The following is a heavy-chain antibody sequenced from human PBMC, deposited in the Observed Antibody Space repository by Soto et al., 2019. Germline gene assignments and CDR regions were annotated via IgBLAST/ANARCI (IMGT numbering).Heavy chain of an antibody. CDR1: GSYITSGDYH. D-gene: IGHD2-8*01. CDR2: ISHSETT. V-gene: IGHV4-30-4*01. CDR3: AGFGVGDRDDK. Sequence: QVRLQESGPGLVKASQTLSLTCSVSGSYITSGDYHWTWIRQAPGKGLEWIGYISHSETTYYSPALQNRIILSSDFPMNPFSLRLNSVTAADTAVYFCAGFGVGDRDDKWGPGTLGNVSS. J-gene: IGHJ4*02.